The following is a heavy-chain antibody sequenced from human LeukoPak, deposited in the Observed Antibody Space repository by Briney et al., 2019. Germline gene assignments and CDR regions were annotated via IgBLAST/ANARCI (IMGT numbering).Heavy chain of an antibody. V-gene: IGHV4-59*01. J-gene: IGHJ4*02. Sequence: SETLSLTCTVSGGSISSYYWSWIRQPPGKGLEWIGYIYYSGSTNYNPSLKSRVTISVDTSKNQFSLKLSSVTAADTAVYYCARSRRGSYGDFDYWGQGTLVTVSS. CDR1: GGSISSYY. D-gene: IGHD4-17*01. CDR2: IYYSGST. CDR3: ARSRRGSYGDFDY.